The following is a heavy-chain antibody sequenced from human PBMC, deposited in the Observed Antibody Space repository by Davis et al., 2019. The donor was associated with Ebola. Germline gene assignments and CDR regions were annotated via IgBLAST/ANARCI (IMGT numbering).Heavy chain of an antibody. CDR3: ARENWFDP. J-gene: IGHJ5*02. CDR2: IYYSGSI. V-gene: IGHV4-39*07. Sequence: SETLSLTCTVSGGSISSSSYYWGWIRQPPGKGLEWIGSIYYSGSIYYNPSLKSRLTISVDTSKNQFSLKLSSVTAADTAVYYCARENWFDPWGQGTLVTVSS. CDR1: GGSISSSSYY.